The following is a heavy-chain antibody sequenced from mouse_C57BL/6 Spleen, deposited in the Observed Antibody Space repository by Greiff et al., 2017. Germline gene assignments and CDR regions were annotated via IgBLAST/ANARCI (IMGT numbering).Heavy chain of an antibody. CDR1: GFTFSSYG. Sequence: EVKLVESGGDLVKPGGSLKLSCAASGFTFSSYGMSWVRQTPDKRLEWVATISSGGSYTYYPDSVKGRFTISRDNAKNTLYLQRSSLKSEDTAMYYCARHSNSLITTVVAGYFDVWGTGTTVTVSS. J-gene: IGHJ1*03. CDR3: ARHSNSLITTVVAGYFDV. D-gene: IGHD1-1*01. V-gene: IGHV5-6*01. CDR2: ISSGGSYT.